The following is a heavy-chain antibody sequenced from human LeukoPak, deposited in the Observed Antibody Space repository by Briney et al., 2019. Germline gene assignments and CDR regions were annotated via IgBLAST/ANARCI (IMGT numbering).Heavy chain of an antibody. CDR1: GFTFSSYA. CDR3: AKEQNYSRRKRVGATSDY. J-gene: IGHJ4*02. CDR2: ISDSGSSK. V-gene: IGHV3-23*01. D-gene: IGHD1-26*01. Sequence: GGSLRLSCAASGFTFSSYAMHWVRQAPGKGLEWVSAISDSGSSKYYADSVKGRFTISRDNSKNTLYLQMNSLRAEDPAVYYCAKEQNYSRRKRVGATSDYWGQGTLVTVSS.